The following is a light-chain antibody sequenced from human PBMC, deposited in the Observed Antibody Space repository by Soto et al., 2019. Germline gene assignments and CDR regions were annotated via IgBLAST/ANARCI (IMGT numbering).Light chain of an antibody. CDR1: QDINNY. CDR2: DAS. Sequence: DIPMTQSPSSLSASVGDRVTISCQASQDINNYLNWYQQKPGKAPKLLIYDASDLETGVPSRFSASGSGTDFSFTISNLQPEDAATYYCQKYDTLPLTFGGGTRLEIK. J-gene: IGKJ4*01. V-gene: IGKV1-33*01. CDR3: QKYDTLPLT.